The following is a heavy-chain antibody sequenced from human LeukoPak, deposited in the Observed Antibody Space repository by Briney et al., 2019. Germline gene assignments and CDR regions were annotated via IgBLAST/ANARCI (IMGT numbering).Heavy chain of an antibody. CDR2: IYTNGTT. J-gene: IGHJ4*02. CDR3: ARGNYWNY. Sequence: KPSETLSLTCSVSDDSVSSFYWSWIRQTPGKRLEWIGTIYTNGTTHYNPSLKSRVSISVGSKNQFHLNVRYVTAADTAVYYCARGNYWNYWGQGTLVTVSS. V-gene: IGHV4-59*02. CDR1: DDSVSSFY. D-gene: IGHD3-3*01.